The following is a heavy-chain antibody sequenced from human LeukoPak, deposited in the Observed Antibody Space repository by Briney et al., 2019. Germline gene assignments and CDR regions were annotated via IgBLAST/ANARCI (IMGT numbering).Heavy chain of an antibody. CDR3: ARSQYYDSSGYYVFYLDY. CDR1: GGSVSSGSYY. CDR2: IYYSGST. Sequence: SETLSLTCTVSGGSVSSGSYYWSWIRQPPGKGLEWIGYIYYSGSTNYNPSLKSRVTISVDTSKNQFSLKLSPVTAADTAVYYCARSQYYDSSGYYVFYLDYWGQGTLVTVSS. D-gene: IGHD3-22*01. J-gene: IGHJ4*02. V-gene: IGHV4-61*01.